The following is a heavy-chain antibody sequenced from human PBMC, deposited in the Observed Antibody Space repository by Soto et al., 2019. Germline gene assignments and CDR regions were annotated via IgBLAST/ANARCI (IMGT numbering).Heavy chain of an antibody. V-gene: IGHV3-74*01. CDR1: GFAFSSYW. Sequence: EVQLVESGGGLVQPGGSLRLSCAASGFAFSSYWMQWVRQAPGKGPVWVSRISSDGRNTTYADFVKGRFTISRDNAENTLHLQMTSLTDADTAVYYCLKASTVAGGGGYRWGQGTLVTVSS. CDR3: LKASTVAGGGGYR. J-gene: IGHJ5*02. D-gene: IGHD6-19*01. CDR2: ISSDGRNT.